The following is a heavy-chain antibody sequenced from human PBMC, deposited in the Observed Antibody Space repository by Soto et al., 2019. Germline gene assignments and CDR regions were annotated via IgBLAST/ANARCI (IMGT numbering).Heavy chain of an antibody. J-gene: IGHJ1*01. D-gene: IGHD6-6*01. Sequence: VQLVEAGGGVVQPGRSLRLSCAASGFTFSSYAMSWVRQAPGKGLEWVSAISGSGGSTYYADSVKGRFTISRDNSKNTLYLQMNSLRAEDTAVYYCAKFGHAQEYSSWGQGTLVTVSS. CDR1: GFTFSSYA. CDR2: ISGSGGST. V-gene: IGHV3-23*04. CDR3: AKFGHAQEYSS.